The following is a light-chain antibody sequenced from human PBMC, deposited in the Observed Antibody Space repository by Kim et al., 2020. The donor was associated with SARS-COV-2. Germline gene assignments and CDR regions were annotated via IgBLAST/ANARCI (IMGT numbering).Light chain of an antibody. CDR1: KLGEKY. Sequence: SYELTQPTSVSVSPGQTVTLTCSGDKLGEKYSCWYQQRSGQSPILLIYQDFKRPSGIPERFSGSNFGNTATLTISGTQTVDEADYYCQAWDSGTVVFGGGTKLTVL. J-gene: IGLJ2*01. CDR3: QAWDSGTVV. CDR2: QDF. V-gene: IGLV3-1*01.